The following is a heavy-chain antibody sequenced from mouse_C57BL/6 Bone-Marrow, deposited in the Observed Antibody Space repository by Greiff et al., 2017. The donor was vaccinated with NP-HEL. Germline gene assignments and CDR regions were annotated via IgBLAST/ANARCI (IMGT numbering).Heavy chain of an antibody. CDR1: GFTFSDYG. J-gene: IGHJ4*01. D-gene: IGHD2-3*01. CDR3: ARRLLLQVYAMDY. CDR2: ISSGSSTI. Sequence: EVQVVESGGGLVKPGGSLKLSCAASGFTFSDYGMHWVRQAPEKGLEWVAYISSGSSTIYYADTVKGRFTISRDNAKNTLFLQMTSLRSEETAMYYCARRLLLQVYAMDYWGQGTSVTVS. V-gene: IGHV5-17*01.